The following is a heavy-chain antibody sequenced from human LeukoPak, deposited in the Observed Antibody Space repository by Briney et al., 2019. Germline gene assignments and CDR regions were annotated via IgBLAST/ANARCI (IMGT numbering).Heavy chain of an antibody. V-gene: IGHV3-74*01. D-gene: IGHD6-19*01. CDR3: ARIGYSSGWGVWYFDL. CDR1: GFTFSSYW. J-gene: IGHJ2*01. Sequence: GGSLRLSCAASGFTFSSYWMHWVRQAPGKGLVWVSRINSDGSSTSYADSVKGRFTISRDNAKNTLCLQMNSLRAEDTAVYYCARIGYSSGWGVWYFDLWGRGTLVTVSS. CDR2: INSDGSST.